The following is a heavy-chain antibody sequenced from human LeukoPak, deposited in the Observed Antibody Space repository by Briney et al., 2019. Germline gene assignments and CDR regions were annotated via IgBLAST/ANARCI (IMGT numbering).Heavy chain of an antibody. D-gene: IGHD3-3*01. J-gene: IGHJ6*03. Sequence: PGGSLRLSCAASGFTFSNYWMSWVRQAPGKGLEWVANIKQDGSEKYYVGSVKGRFTISRDNAKNSLYLQMNSLRVEDTAVYYCARDRYTIFGVVIINYYYYMDVWGKGTTVTVSS. CDR1: GFTFSNYW. V-gene: IGHV3-7*01. CDR2: IKQDGSEK. CDR3: ARDRYTIFGVVIINYYYYMDV.